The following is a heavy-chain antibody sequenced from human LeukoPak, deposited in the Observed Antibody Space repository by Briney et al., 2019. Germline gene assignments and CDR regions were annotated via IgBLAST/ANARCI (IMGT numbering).Heavy chain of an antibody. CDR3: AREVYCSSTSCYTGYFQH. CDR1: GFTFSSYW. V-gene: IGHV3-7*01. CDR2: IKQDGSEK. Sequence: PGGSLRLSRAASGFTFSSYWMSWVRQAPGKGQEWVANIKQDGSEKYYVDSVKGRFTITRDNAKNSLYLQMNSLRAEDTAVYYCAREVYCSSTSCYTGYFQHWGQGTLVTVSS. J-gene: IGHJ1*01. D-gene: IGHD2-2*02.